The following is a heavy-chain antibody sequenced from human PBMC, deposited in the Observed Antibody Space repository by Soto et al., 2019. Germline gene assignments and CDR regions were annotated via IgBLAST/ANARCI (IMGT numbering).Heavy chain of an antibody. J-gene: IGHJ4*02. CDR1: GGTFSSHS. CDR2: VISLFGTA. D-gene: IGHD4-17*01. V-gene: IGHV1-69*01. Sequence: VQLMQSGAEVKKPGSSVKVSCKASGGTFSSHSINWVRQAPGQGLEWMGGVISLFGTANYAHNFKGRVTITADQSTSTAYMELNSLTSEDTAVYYCAREVGYGDFSAALLDWGQGTLVTVSS. CDR3: AREVGYGDFSAALLD.